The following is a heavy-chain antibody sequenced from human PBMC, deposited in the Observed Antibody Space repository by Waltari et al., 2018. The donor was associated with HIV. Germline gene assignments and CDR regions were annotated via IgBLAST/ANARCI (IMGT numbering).Heavy chain of an antibody. D-gene: IGHD2-21*02. CDR1: GGSISSGSYY. CDR3: ARDPVVTGQNAFDI. J-gene: IGHJ3*02. CDR2: IYTSGST. Sequence: QVQLQESGPGLVKPSQTLSLTCTVSGGSISSGSYYWSWIRQPAGKGLEWIGRIYTSGSTNYNPSLKSRVTISVDTSKNQFSLKLSSVTAADTAVYYCARDPVVTGQNAFDIWGQGTMVTVSS. V-gene: IGHV4-61*02.